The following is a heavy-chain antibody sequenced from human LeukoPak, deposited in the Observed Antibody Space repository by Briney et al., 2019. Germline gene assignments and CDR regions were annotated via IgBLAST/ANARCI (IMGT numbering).Heavy chain of an antibody. CDR2: IYYSGST. CDR1: GGSISSSSYY. CDR3: ARHYYDSSPLDP. Sequence: SETLSLTCTVSGGSISSSSYYWGWIRQPPGKGLEWIGSIYYSGSTYYNPSLKSRVTISVDTSKNQFSLKLSSVTAADTAVYYCARHYYDSSPLDPWGQGTLVTVSS. J-gene: IGHJ5*02. V-gene: IGHV4-39*01. D-gene: IGHD3-22*01.